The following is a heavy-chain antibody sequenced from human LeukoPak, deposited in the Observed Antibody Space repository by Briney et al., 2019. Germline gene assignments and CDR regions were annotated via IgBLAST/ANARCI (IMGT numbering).Heavy chain of an antibody. J-gene: IGHJ4*02. D-gene: IGHD5-18*01. Sequence: SETLSLTCTVSGGSISSGSYYWTWIRQPAGKGLEWIGRIYTSGSTNYNPSLKSRVTMSVDTSKNQFSLKMSSVTAADTAVYYCAREEGVETAMVLDYWGQGTLVTVSS. CDR2: IYTSGST. V-gene: IGHV4-61*02. CDR3: AREEGVETAMVLDY. CDR1: GGSISSGSYY.